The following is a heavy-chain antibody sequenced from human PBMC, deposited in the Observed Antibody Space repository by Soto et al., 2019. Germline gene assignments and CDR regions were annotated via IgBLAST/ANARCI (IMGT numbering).Heavy chain of an antibody. CDR3: ARDDYEVYTEDGFEI. J-gene: IGHJ3*02. CDR1: GGTFNTDT. CDR2: FIPMFDLA. D-gene: IGHD4-17*01. Sequence: QVQLEQSGAEVKKPGSSVKISCRASGGTFNTDTITWVRQAPGQGLEWLGRFIPMFDLADYAQKFQGRVTLTADKSLNTAYLELSRLKSDDPAIYYWARDDYEVYTEDGFEIWGQGTKVTVSS. V-gene: IGHV1-69*08.